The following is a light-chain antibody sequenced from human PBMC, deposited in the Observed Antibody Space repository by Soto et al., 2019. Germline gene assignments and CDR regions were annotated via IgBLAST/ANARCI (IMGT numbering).Light chain of an antibody. CDR3: QQASSFPFT. CDR1: QSVSSN. CDR2: AAS. J-gene: IGKJ4*01. V-gene: IGKV1-12*01. Sequence: MTQSPATLSVSPGERATLSCRASQSVSSNLAWYQQKPGKAPKLLIYAASTLQSGVPSRFSGSASGTEFTLTISSLQPEDFATYYCQQASSFPFTFGGGTEVQIK.